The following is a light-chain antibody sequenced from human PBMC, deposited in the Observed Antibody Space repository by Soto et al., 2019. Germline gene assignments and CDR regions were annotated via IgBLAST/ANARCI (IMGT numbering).Light chain of an antibody. V-gene: IGKV3D-15*01. J-gene: IGKJ2*01. CDR1: ESVSSH. Sequence: EMVVTQSPATLSVSRGERVALSCRASESVSSHFAWYQHKPGQAPSLLIYGASSRATGVPARFSGSGSGTELTLTISSLQSEDFAVYYCQQYDNWPRTFGQGTK. CDR2: GAS. CDR3: QQYDNWPRT.